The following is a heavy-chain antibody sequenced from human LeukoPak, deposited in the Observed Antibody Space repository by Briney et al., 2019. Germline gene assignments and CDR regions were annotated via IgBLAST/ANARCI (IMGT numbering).Heavy chain of an antibody. J-gene: IGHJ2*01. CDR2: MFYSGRT. CDR3: ARHGVYLGFCCSSICYDDWYFDL. D-gene: IGHD2-2*01. V-gene: IGHV4-39*01. Sequence: SETLSLTCTVSGGSISSSSYYWGWIRQPPGKGLEWIGSMFYSGRTHYNPSLKSRVTISVDTSKNQLSLRLTSVTAADTAVYYCARHGVYLGFCCSSICYDDWYFDLWGRGTLVTVSS. CDR1: GGSISSSSYY.